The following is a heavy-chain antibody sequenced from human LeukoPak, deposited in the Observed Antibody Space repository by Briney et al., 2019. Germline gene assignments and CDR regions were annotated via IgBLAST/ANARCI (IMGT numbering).Heavy chain of an antibody. Sequence: GSLRLSCVASGFTFSTYSMNWVRQAPGKGLEWVSYISSRTTNIYYEDSVKGRFTISRDNAKNSLYLQMTSLRAEDTAVYYCARDPYDSSGYSRHYFDFWGQGTLVTVSS. CDR2: ISSRTTNI. V-gene: IGHV3-48*01. J-gene: IGHJ4*02. CDR1: GFTFSTYS. CDR3: ARDPYDSSGYSRHYFDF. D-gene: IGHD3-22*01.